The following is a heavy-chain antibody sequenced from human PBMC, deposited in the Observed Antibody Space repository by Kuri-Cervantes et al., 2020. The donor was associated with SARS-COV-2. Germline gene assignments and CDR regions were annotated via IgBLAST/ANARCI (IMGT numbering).Heavy chain of an antibody. J-gene: IGHJ6*03. CDR1: GYTFTSYG. D-gene: IGHD3-10*01. Sequence: ASVKVSCKASGYTFTSYGIGWVRQAPGQGLEWMGWISAYNGNTNYAQKLQGRVTMTTDTSTSTAYMELRSLRSDDTAVYYCARGITMVRGVIRFDYYLYYMDVWGKGTTVTVSS. V-gene: IGHV1-18*01. CDR2: ISAYNGNT. CDR3: ARGITMVRGVIRFDYYLYYMDV.